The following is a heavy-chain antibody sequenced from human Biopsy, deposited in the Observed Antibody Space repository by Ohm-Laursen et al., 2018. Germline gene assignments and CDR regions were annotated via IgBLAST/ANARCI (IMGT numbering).Heavy chain of an antibody. CDR1: GDSIARYY. V-gene: IGHV4-59*01. Sequence: PSETLSLTCTASGDSIARYYWTWIRQSPGKGLEWIAYIYYSGRPNYNPSLKGRVVISVDRSKNQFSLELSSVTAADTAVYYCARVGAGAPSIDYFDYWGQGALVTVSS. CDR2: IYYSGRP. D-gene: IGHD1-26*01. CDR3: ARVGAGAPSIDYFDY. J-gene: IGHJ4*02.